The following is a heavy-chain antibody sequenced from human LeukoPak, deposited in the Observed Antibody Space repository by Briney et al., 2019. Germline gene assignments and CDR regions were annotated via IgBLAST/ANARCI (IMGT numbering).Heavy chain of an antibody. V-gene: IGHV4-39*07. CDR3: ARTIAAADYYMDV. J-gene: IGHJ6*03. D-gene: IGHD6-13*01. CDR1: GGSISSSTSY. Sequence: PSETLSLTCTVSGGSISSSTSYWGWIRQPPGKGLEWIGSIYYSGSTYYNPSLKSRVTISVHTSKTQFSLKLSSVTAADTAVYYCARTIAAADYYMDVWGKGTTVTVSS. CDR2: IYYSGST.